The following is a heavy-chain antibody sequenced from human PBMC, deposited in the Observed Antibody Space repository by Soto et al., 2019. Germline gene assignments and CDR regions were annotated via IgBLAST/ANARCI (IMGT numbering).Heavy chain of an antibody. CDR1: GGSISSGGYS. Sequence: PSETLSLTCAVSGGSISSGGYSWSWIRQPPGKGLEWIGYIYHSGSTYYNPSLKSRVTISVDRSKNQFSLKLSSVTAADTAVYYCARGLSPIAEDGTDVSCFDPWGQGTLVTVS. CDR3: ARGLSPIAEDGTDVSCFDP. J-gene: IGHJ5*02. CDR2: IYHSGST. D-gene: IGHD6-13*01. V-gene: IGHV4-30-2*01.